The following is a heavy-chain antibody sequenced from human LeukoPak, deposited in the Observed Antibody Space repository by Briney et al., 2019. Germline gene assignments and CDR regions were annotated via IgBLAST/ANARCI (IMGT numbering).Heavy chain of an antibody. D-gene: IGHD4-17*01. V-gene: IGHV4-34*01. CDR1: GGSFSGYY. J-gene: IGHJ3*01. CDR2: INHSGST. Sequence: SETLSLTCAVYGGSFSGYYWSWIRQPPGKGLEWIGEINHSGSTNYNPSLKSRVTISVDTSKNQFSLKLSSVTAADTAVYYCASTDPRHDGFDLWGPGTKVTVSS. CDR3: ASTDPRHDGFDL.